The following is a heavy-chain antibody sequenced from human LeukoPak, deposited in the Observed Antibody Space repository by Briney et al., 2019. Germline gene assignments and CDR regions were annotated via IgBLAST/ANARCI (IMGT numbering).Heavy chain of an antibody. J-gene: IGHJ4*02. CDR2: IRYYGSNK. Sequence: PGWSMRLSSAASGFTFSSYGMHWVGQAPGKRLEWVAFIRYYGSNKHYADSVNGRFTISRDNSKNTLYLQMNSLRAEDTAVYYCAKDDDYGGNPGTADYWGQGTLVTVSS. V-gene: IGHV3-30*02. CDR1: GFTFSSYG. CDR3: AKDDDYGGNPGTADY. D-gene: IGHD4-23*01.